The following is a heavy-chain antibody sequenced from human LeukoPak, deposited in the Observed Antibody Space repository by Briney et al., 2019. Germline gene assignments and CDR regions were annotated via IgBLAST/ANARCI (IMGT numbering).Heavy chain of an antibody. J-gene: IGHJ4*02. D-gene: IGHD3-9*01. V-gene: IGHV1-69*06. CDR3: AREGSSILTGYRNPYYFDY. CDR1: GYTFTSYA. CDR2: IIPIFGTA. Sequence: SVKVSCKASGYTFTSYAISWVRQAPGQGLEWMGGIIPIFGTANYAQKFQGRVTITADKSTSTAYMELSRLRSDDTAVYYCAREGSSILTGYRNPYYFDYWGQGTLVTVSS.